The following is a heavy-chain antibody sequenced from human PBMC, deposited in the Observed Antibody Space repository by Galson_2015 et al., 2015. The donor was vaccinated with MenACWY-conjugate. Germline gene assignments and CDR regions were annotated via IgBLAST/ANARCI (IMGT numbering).Heavy chain of an antibody. CDR2: LSDSGRFT. CDR3: AKDLVKNYEMLTGYYSD. CDR1: GFTFSSYA. V-gene: IGHV3-23*01. Sequence: SLRLSCAASGFTFSSYAMPWVRQAPGKGLEWVSTLSDSGRFTYYADSVKGRFTLSRDNSQNALFLQMNNVRADDTASYYCAKDLVKNYEMLTGYYSDWGQGTLVTVSS. D-gene: IGHD3-9*01. J-gene: IGHJ4*02.